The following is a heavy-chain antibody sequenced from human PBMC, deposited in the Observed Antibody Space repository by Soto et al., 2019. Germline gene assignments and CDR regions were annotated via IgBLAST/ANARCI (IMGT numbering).Heavy chain of an antibody. V-gene: IGHV4-30-4*01. CDR1: GGSISSGDYY. CDR2: IYYSGST. CDR3: ARGISSSWYRGWFAP. Sequence: QVQLQESGPGLVKPSQTLSLTCTVSGGSISSGDYYWSWIRQPPGKGLEWIGYIYYSGSTYYNPSLKTRVTISVDTSKTQFSLKLSSVTAADTAVYYCARGISSSWYRGWFAPWGQGTLVTVSS. D-gene: IGHD6-13*01. J-gene: IGHJ5*02.